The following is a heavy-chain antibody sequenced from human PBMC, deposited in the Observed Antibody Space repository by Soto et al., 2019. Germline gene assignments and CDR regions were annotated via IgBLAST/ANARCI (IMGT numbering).Heavy chain of an antibody. Sequence: GASVKVSCKSSGGTFSIYGFSWVRQAPGQGLEWMGGTIPILGSAQYAQRFQGRVTMTTATSTNTVFLELRSLKSDDTAIYYCARDRLRGYDSSGFYSWGQGTMVTVSS. D-gene: IGHD3-22*01. CDR2: TIPILGSA. J-gene: IGHJ4*02. CDR1: GGTFSIYG. CDR3: ARDRLRGYDSSGFYS. V-gene: IGHV1-69*05.